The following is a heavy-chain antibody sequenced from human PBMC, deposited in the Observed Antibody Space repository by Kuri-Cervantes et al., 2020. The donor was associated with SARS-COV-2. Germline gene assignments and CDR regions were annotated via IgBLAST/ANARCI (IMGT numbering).Heavy chain of an antibody. CDR3: ARDGVFGGVVVTIDY. J-gene: IGHJ4*02. D-gene: IGHD3-16*02. Sequence: GESLKISCAASGFTFSSYSMNWARQAPGEVLEWVSYISSSGTTIYYADSLKGRFTISRDNAKNSVYLQMNSLRDENTAVYYCARDGVFGGVVVTIDYWGQGTLVTVSS. V-gene: IGHV3-48*02. CDR1: GFTFSSYS. CDR2: ISSSGTTI.